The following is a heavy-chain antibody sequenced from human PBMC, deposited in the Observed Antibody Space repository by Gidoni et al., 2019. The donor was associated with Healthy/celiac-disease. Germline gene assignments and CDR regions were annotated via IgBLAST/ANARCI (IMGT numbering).Heavy chain of an antibody. CDR2: IGTAGDT. D-gene: IGHD2-2*01. Sequence: EVQLVESGGGLVQPGGSMRLSCAASGFTFSSYDMHWVRQATGKGLEWVSAIGTAGDTYSPGSVKGRFTTSRENAKNSLYLQMNSLRAGDTAVYYCARERAGYCSSTSCYRGMDVWGQGTTVTVSS. J-gene: IGHJ6*02. CDR3: ARERAGYCSSTSCYRGMDV. V-gene: IGHV3-13*01. CDR1: GFTFSSYD.